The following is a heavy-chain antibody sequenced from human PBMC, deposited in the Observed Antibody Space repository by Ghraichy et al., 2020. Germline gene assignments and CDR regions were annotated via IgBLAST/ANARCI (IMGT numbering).Heavy chain of an antibody. CDR1: GGSFSGYY. CDR2: INHSGTT. D-gene: IGHD3-3*01. Sequence: SETLSLTCAVYGGSFSGYYCSWIRQPPGKGLEWIGEINHSGTTRYNPSLKSRVTMSVDTSKNQFSLKLSSVTAADTAVYYCARVRRGDVWSGFELDAFDIWGQGTMVTVSS. CDR3: ARVRRGDVWSGFELDAFDI. V-gene: IGHV4-34*01. J-gene: IGHJ3*02.